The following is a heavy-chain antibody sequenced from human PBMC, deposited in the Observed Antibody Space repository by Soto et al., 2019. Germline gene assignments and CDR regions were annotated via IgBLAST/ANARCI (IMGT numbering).Heavy chain of an antibody. V-gene: IGHV4-4*02. Sequence: QVQLQESGPGLVKPWGTLSLTCAVSGVSISGGNVWSWVRQPPGKGLDWIGEVFDHGSTNYNPSLKRRVTMSVDKSQNDFSLNLTSVTAADTAVYYCARVLSGNKEWFDSWGQGILVTVSS. D-gene: IGHD3-10*01. CDR2: VFDHGST. CDR1: GVSISGGNV. CDR3: ARVLSGNKEWFDS. J-gene: IGHJ5*01.